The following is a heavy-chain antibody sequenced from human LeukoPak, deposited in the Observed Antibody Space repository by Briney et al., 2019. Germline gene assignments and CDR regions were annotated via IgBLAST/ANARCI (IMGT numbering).Heavy chain of an antibody. D-gene: IGHD5-18*01. J-gene: IGHJ4*02. Sequence: PGGSLRLSCAASGFTFSTHNMNWVRQAPGKGLEWVSYISSSRTTTYYADSVKGRFTISRDNSNNTLYLQMNSLRAEDTAIYYCAKEFRSQVDTASMDFWGQGTLVTVSS. CDR2: ISSSRTTT. CDR1: GFTFSTHN. CDR3: AKEFRSQVDTASMDF. V-gene: IGHV3-48*01.